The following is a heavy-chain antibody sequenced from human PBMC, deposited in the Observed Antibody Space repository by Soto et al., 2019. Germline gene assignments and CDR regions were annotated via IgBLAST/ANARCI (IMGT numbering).Heavy chain of an antibody. CDR3: AHTRYSSGWYDNWFDP. V-gene: IGHV1-69*13. CDR2: IIPIFGTA. D-gene: IGHD6-19*01. CDR1: GGTFSSYA. J-gene: IGHJ5*02. Sequence: ASVKVSCKASGGTFSSYAISWVRQAPGQGLEWMGGIIPIFGTANYAQKFQGRVTITADESTSTAYMELSSLRSEDTAVYYCAHTRYSSGWYDNWFDPWGQGTLVTVSS.